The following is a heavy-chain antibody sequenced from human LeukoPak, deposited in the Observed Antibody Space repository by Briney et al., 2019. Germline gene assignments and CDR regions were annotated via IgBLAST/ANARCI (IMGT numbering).Heavy chain of an antibody. Sequence: EASVKVSCKASGGTFSSYAISWVRQAPGQGLEWMGGIIPIFGTANYAQKFQGRVTITTDESTSTAYMELSSLRSEDTAVYYCARAEQDITMVRGASCGAFDIWGQGTMVTVSS. CDR1: GGTFSSYA. J-gene: IGHJ3*02. D-gene: IGHD3-10*01. CDR3: ARAEQDITMVRGASCGAFDI. V-gene: IGHV1-69*05. CDR2: IIPIFGTA.